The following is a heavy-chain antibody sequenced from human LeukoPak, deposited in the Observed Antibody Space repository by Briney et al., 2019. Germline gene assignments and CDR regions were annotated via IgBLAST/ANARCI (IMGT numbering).Heavy chain of an antibody. J-gene: IGHJ4*02. D-gene: IGHD4-17*01. CDR3: ARPSDGHYAQGGYFDY. V-gene: IGHV3-33*01. CDR1: GFTFSSYA. Sequence: PGRSLRLSCAASGFTFSSYAMHWVRQAPGRGLEWVSVIWYDGSHLYYADSVMGRFTISRDNSKNTLYLQMNSLRVEDTAVYYCARPSDGHYAQGGYFDYWGQGALVTVS. CDR2: IWYDGSHL.